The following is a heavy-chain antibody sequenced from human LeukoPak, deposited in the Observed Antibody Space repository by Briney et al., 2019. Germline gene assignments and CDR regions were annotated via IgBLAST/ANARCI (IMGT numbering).Heavy chain of an antibody. D-gene: IGHD3-10*01. J-gene: IGHJ5*02. V-gene: IGHV4-30-4*08. CDR2: IYYSGST. Sequence: SETLSLTCTVSGGSISSGDYYWSWIRQPPGKGLEWIGYIYYSGSTFYNPSLKSRLTISVDTSKNQFSLKLSSVTAADTAVYYCASARGDWFDPWGQGTLVTVSS. CDR3: ASARGDWFDP. CDR1: GGSISSGDYY.